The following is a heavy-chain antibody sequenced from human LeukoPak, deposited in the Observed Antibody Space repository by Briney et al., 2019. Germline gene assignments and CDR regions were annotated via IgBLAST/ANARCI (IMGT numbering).Heavy chain of an antibody. CDR2: IYSGGST. J-gene: IGHJ5*02. CDR3: ARFSSWFDP. CDR1: GFTFSSNY. Sequence: PGGSLRLSCAASGFTFSSNYMSWVRQAPGKGLEWVSVIYSGGSTYYSASVKGRFTISRDNSKNTLYLQMNCLRAEDTAMYYCARFSSWFDPWGQGTLVTVSS. V-gene: IGHV3-66*01.